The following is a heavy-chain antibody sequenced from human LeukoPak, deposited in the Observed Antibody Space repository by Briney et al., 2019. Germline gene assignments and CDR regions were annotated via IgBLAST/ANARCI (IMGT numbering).Heavy chain of an antibody. V-gene: IGHV4-34*01. CDR2: INHSGST. Sequence: SEALSLTCAVYGGSFSGYYWSWIRQPPGKGLEWIGEINHSGSTNYNPSLKSRVTISVDTSKNQFSLKLSSVTAADTAVYYCARGRLARSPYFDYWGQGTLVTVSS. J-gene: IGHJ4*02. D-gene: IGHD6-19*01. CDR3: ARGRLARSPYFDY. CDR1: GGSFSGYY.